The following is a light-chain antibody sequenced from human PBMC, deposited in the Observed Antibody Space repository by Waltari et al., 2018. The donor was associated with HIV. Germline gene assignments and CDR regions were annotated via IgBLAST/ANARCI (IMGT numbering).Light chain of an antibody. CDR2: DVS. CDR3: CSYAGNYTLV. J-gene: IGLJ3*02. Sequence: QSALTQPRSVSGSPGQSVTISCTGTSSDVGGYNSVSWYQQHPGKAPKFMIYDVSKRPSGVPCRFSGSKSGNTASLTISGLQAEDEADYYCCSYAGNYTLVFGGGTKLTVL. V-gene: IGLV2-11*01. CDR1: SSDVGGYNS.